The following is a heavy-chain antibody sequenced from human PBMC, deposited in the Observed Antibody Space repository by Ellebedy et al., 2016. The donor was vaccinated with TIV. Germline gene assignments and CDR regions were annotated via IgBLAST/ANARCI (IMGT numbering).Heavy chain of an antibody. CDR3: AKISPTHRGAFDS. CDR2: FSGRSTTT. Sequence: GESLKISXEASGFTFSSYAMSWLRQAPGKGLEWVSVFSGRSTTTSYADSVKGRFTISRDNSKNTLFLQMNSLRGDDTARYYCAKISPTHRGAFDSWGQGTMVTVSS. D-gene: IGHD3-3*02. J-gene: IGHJ3*02. V-gene: IGHV3-23*01. CDR1: GFTFSSYA.